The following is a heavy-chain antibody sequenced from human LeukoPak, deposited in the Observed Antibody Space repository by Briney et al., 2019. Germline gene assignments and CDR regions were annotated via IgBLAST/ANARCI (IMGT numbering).Heavy chain of an antibody. J-gene: IGHJ4*02. CDR1: GFTFSSYG. D-gene: IGHD6-19*01. CDR3: ARVYSSGWLTRGPFDY. V-gene: IGHV3-64*01. Sequence: GGSLRLSCAASGFTFSSYGMHWVRQAPGKGLEYVSAISSNGGSTYYANSVKGRFTISRDNSKNTLYLQMGSLRAEDMAVYHCARVYSSGWLTRGPFDYWGQGTLVTVSS. CDR2: ISSNGGST.